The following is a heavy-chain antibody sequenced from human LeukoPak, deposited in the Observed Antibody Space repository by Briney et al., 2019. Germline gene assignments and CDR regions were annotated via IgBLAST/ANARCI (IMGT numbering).Heavy chain of an antibody. CDR2: ISGSGGST. V-gene: IGHV3-23*01. D-gene: IGHD5/OR15-5a*01. CDR1: GFSFSSYA. CDR3: AKALTVYAGWDY. J-gene: IGHJ4*02. Sequence: GGSLILSCAASGFSFSSYARSWVRQAPGKGLEWVSGISGSGGSTDYADSVKGRFTISRDNPKNTLYLQMNSLRAEDTAIYYCAKALTVYAGWDYWGKGILVTASS.